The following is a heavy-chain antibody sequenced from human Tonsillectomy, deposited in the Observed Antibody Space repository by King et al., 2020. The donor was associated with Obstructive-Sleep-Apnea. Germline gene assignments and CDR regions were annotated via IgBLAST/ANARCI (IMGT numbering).Heavy chain of an antibody. V-gene: IGHV4-59*01. CDR3: ARYYLKSAYFDY. Sequence: QLQESGPGLVKPSETLSLTCTVSGGSISSYYWNWIRQPPGKGLEWIGYIYYSGSTNYNPSLKSRVTISVDTSKNQFSLKLNSVTAAATAVYFCARYYLKSAYFDYWGQGTLVTVSS. J-gene: IGHJ4*02. D-gene: IGHD1-26*01. CDR1: GGSISSYY. CDR2: IYYSGST.